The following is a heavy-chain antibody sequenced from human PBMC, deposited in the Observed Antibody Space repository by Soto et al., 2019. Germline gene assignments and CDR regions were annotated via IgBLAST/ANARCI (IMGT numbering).Heavy chain of an antibody. Sequence: ASVKLSCKASGYTNTSNAMHWVRQAPGQRLEWMGWINAGNGNTKYSQKFQGRVTITRDTSASTAYMELSSLRSEDTAVYYCARVLANPFLFYAFDIWGQGTMVTVSS. CDR3: ARVLANPFLFYAFDI. CDR1: GYTNTSNA. D-gene: IGHD3-9*01. V-gene: IGHV1-3*01. CDR2: INAGNGNT. J-gene: IGHJ3*02.